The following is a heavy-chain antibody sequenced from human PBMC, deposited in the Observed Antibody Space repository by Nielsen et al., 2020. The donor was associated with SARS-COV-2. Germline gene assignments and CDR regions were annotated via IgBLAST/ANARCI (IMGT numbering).Heavy chain of an antibody. CDR2: INWNGGST. V-gene: IGHV3-20*04. Sequence: GGSLRLSCAASGFTFDDYGMSWVRQAPGKGLEWVSGINWNGGSTGYADSVKGRFTISRGNAKNSLYLQMNSLRAEDTAVYYCAKDLVFTNTWILDGRDAFDIWGQGTMVTVSS. CDR1: GFTFDDYG. J-gene: IGHJ3*02. CDR3: AKDLVFTNTWILDGRDAFDI. D-gene: IGHD5-18*01.